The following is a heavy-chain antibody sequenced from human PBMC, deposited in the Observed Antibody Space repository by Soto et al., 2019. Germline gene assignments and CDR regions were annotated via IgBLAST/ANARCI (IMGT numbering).Heavy chain of an antibody. CDR2: SNHRGST. Sequence: QVQLQQWGAGLLKPSETLSLTCGVYGGSFSNYHWSWIRQPPGKGLEWIGESNHRGSTNYNPSLKSRATISVDTSNKQVSLKRSSMPAADTAVYYCARDGYYYGSFDYWGQGPLVTVYS. CDR3: ARDGYYYGSFDY. D-gene: IGHD5-18*01. CDR1: GGSFSNYH. J-gene: IGHJ4*02. V-gene: IGHV4-34*01.